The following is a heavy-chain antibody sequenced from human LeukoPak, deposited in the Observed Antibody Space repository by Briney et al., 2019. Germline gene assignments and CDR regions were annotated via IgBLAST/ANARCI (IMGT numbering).Heavy chain of an antibody. CDR3: AKASWVSSADAVL. CDR1: GFTFSSYA. J-gene: IGHJ4*02. V-gene: IGHV3-23*01. D-gene: IGHD3-16*01. Sequence: PGGSLRLSCAASGFTFSSYAMSWVREAPARGLEWVSSLRGNGDTFYADSVKGRFTLSRDESRNTVYLRLNNLRVEDTAVYYCAKASWVSSADAVLWGLGTVATVSS. CDR2: LRGNGDT.